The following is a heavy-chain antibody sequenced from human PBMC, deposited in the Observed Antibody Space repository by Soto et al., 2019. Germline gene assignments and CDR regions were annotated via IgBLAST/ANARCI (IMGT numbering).Heavy chain of an antibody. CDR3: ARGCGTVDNYYFDY. J-gene: IGHJ4*02. CDR2: IKHSGST. V-gene: IGHV4-34*01. Sequence: SETLSLTCAVYGGSFSGYCWSWIRQPPGKGLEWIGEIKHSGSTNYNPYLKSRVTISVDTSKNHFSCKLSSVTAADTAVYYCARGCGTVDNYYFDYWGQGTLVTVSS. CDR1: GGSFSGYC. D-gene: IGHD1-7*01.